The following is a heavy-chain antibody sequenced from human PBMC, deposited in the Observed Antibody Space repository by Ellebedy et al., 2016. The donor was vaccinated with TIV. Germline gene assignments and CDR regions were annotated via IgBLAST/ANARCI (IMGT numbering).Heavy chain of an antibody. CDR2: IHYSGST. J-gene: IGHJ2*01. CDR1: GGSMSSGNYY. D-gene: IGHD5-12*01. V-gene: IGHV4-39*07. CDR3: ARGGPFPGL. Sequence: MPSETLSLTCSVSGGSMSSGNYYWGWIRQPPGKGLEWIGSIHYSGSTYYNPSLRSRATISVDTSKNHFSLKLISVSAADTAVYYCARGGPFPGLWGRGTLVTVSS.